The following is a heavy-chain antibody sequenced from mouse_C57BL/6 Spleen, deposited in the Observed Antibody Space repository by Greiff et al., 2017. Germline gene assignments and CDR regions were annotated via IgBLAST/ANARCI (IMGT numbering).Heavy chain of an antibody. J-gene: IGHJ3*01. CDR3: TREAFDDYYVAY. CDR2: ISSGGDYI. D-gene: IGHD2-3*01. CDR1: GFTFSSYA. Sequence: EVKLVESGDGLVKPGGSLKLSCAASGFTFSSYAMSWVRQTPEKRLEWVAYISSGGDYINYADTVKGGYTISIDNARNTLYLQLSSLKSEDTAMYYWTREAFDDYYVAYWGQGTLVTVSA. V-gene: IGHV5-9-1*02.